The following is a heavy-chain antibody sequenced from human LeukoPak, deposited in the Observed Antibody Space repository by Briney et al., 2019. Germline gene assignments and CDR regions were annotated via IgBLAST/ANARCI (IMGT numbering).Heavy chain of an antibody. CDR2: IHYSGST. J-gene: IGHJ4*02. Sequence: SETLSLTCTVSGGSISSSIYYWGWIRQPPGKGLEWIGSIHYSGSTYYNPSLRSRVTVSVDTSKNQFSLRVNSVTAADTAVYYCLRFGSASYYNIFDNWGQGTLVTVSS. V-gene: IGHV4-39*01. CDR3: LRFGSASYYNIFDN. CDR1: GGSISSSIYY. D-gene: IGHD3-10*01.